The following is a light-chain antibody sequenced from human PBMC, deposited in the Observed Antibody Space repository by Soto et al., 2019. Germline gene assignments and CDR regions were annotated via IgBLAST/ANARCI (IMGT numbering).Light chain of an antibody. CDR2: WAS. CDR1: QSVLYRSNNKNY. V-gene: IGKV4-1*01. J-gene: IGKJ1*01. CDR3: QQYYITPLT. Sequence: DIVMTQSPDSLAVSLGERATINCKSSQSVLYRSNNKNYLAWYQHKPGQAPKLIISWASTRESGVPERFSGSGYGTDFSLTISSLQAEDVAVYYCQQYYITPLTFGQGTKVEI.